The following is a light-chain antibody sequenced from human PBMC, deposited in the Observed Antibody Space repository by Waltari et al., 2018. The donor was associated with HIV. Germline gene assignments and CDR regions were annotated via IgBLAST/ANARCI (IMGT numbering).Light chain of an antibody. CDR3: QQYNSDFYT. CDR2: KAS. Sequence: IQMTQSPSILSASVGDRVTITCRASQNVDSWLAWYQQWPGKVPKLLIYKASTLQYGVPARFTGSGSGTNFTLAINSLHPDDFATYYCQQYNSDFYTFGLGTRLDLK. CDR1: QNVDSW. V-gene: IGKV1-5*03. J-gene: IGKJ2*01.